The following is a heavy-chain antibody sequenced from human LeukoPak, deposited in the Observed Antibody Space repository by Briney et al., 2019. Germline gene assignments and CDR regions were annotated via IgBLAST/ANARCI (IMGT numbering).Heavy chain of an antibody. CDR2: INKDGSVE. V-gene: IGHV3-7*01. D-gene: IGHD5-18*01. J-gene: IGHJ5*02. CDR1: GFTFTSYW. Sequence: GGSLRLSCAASGFTFTSYWMTWVRQAPGKGLEWLTNINKDGSVEHYVESVRGRVTISRDNAKSSLYLQMNRLRGEDMAVYYCARSSAYSSGPWGPGTLVTV. CDR3: ARSSAYSSGP.